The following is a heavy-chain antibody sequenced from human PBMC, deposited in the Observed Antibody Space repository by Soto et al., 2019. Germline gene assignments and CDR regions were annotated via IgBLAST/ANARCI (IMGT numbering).Heavy chain of an antibody. CDR2: ISYDGSNN. Sequence: VQLVESGGGVVQPGRSLRLSCAASGFTFSSYAMHWVRQAPGKGLEWVAVISYDGSNNYYADSVKGRFTISRDNSVDALLRQMNSRRAEVTAVYYCARERDIGLVLAVSMLLPCGMAVWGQGTAVPVS. CDR1: GFTFSSYA. CDR3: ARERDIGLVLAVSMLLPCGMAV. D-gene: IGHD2-2*01. J-gene: IGHJ6*02. V-gene: IGHV3-30-3*01.